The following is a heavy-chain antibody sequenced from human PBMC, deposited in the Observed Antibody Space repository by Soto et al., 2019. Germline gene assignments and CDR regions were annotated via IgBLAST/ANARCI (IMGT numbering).Heavy chain of an antibody. J-gene: IGHJ4*02. V-gene: IGHV4-39*01. D-gene: IGHD3-9*01. CDR1: VGSVSSSSYY. Sequence: SETLSLTCTVSVGSVSSSSYYWGWVRQPPGKVLEWIGSVYYSGSTYYNPSLESRVTISVDKSKNQFSLKLMSLSAADTAVYYCGRLEGLATISYYFDYWGQGALVTVSS. CDR2: VYYSGST. CDR3: GRLEGLATISYYFDY.